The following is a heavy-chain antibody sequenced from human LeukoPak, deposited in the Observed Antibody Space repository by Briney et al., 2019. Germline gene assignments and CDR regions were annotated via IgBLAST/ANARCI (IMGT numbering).Heavy chain of an antibody. D-gene: IGHD6-19*01. J-gene: IGHJ4*02. Sequence: PGESLRLSCAASAFSVSNKYMSWVRQAPGEGLEWVSVIYTGGDTYYADSVRGRFTIFRDTSKNTVNLQMNSLRAEDTALYYCAGGQMFTSGGFDDWGQGTLVTVSS. V-gene: IGHV3-53*01. CDR2: IYTGGDT. CDR1: AFSVSNKY. CDR3: AGGQMFTSGGFDD.